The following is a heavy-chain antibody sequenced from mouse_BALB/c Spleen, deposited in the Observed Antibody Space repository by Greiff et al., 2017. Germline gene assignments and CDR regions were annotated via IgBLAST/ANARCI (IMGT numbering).Heavy chain of an antibody. J-gene: IGHJ3*01. D-gene: IGHD2-1*01. Sequence: EVQLQESGTVLARPGASVKMSCKASGYTFTSYWMHWVKQRPGQGLEWIGAIYPGNSDTSYNQKFKGKAKLTAVTSTSTAYMELSSLTNEDSAVYYSTRGGNYGEWFAYWGQGTLVTVSA. V-gene: IGHV1-5*01. CDR2: IYPGNSDT. CDR1: GYTFTSYW. CDR3: TRGGNYGEWFAY.